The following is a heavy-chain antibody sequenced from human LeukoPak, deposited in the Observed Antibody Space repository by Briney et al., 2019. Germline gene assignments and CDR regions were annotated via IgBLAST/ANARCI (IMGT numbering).Heavy chain of an antibody. CDR3: TRATASNWFDP. V-gene: IGHV3-7*01. CDR1: GFTYSAYW. Sequence: TGGSLRLSCAASGFTYSAYWMSWVRQAPGKGLEWVANIKEDGSEKYYVDSVKGRFTISRDNAKNSLYLQMNSLRAEDTAVYYCTRATASNWFDPWGQGTLVTVSP. D-gene: IGHD2-21*01. J-gene: IGHJ5*02. CDR2: IKEDGSEK.